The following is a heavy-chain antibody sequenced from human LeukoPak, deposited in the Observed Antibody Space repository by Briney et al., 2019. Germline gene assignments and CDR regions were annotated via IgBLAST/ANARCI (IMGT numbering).Heavy chain of an antibody. Sequence: PSETLSLTCTVSGGSISSYYWSWIRQPAGKGLEWIGRIYTSGSTNYNPSLKSRVTISVDKSKNQFSLKLSPVTAADTAVYYCARDQVDFWSGYSPSGYMDVWGKGTTVTVSS. CDR2: IYTSGST. CDR3: ARDQVDFWSGYSPSGYMDV. D-gene: IGHD3-3*01. J-gene: IGHJ6*03. CDR1: GGSISSYY. V-gene: IGHV4-4*07.